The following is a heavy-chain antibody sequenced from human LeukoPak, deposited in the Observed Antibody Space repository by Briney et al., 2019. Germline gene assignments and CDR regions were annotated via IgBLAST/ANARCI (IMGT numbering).Heavy chain of an antibody. J-gene: IGHJ4*02. V-gene: IGHV3-64*01. D-gene: IGHD6-13*01. CDR3: GRIAAAGTA. CDR1: GFTFSSYA. CDR2: ISSNGGST. Sequence: PGGSLRLSCAASGFTFSSYAMHWVRQAPGKGLEYVSAISSNGGSTYYANSVKGRFTISRDNSKSTLYLQMGSLRAEDMAVYYCGRIAAAGTAWGQGTLVTVSS.